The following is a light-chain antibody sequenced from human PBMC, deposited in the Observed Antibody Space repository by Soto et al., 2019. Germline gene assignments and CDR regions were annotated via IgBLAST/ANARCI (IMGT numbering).Light chain of an antibody. CDR1: QALNTR. Sequence: EIVLTQSPATLSSFPGDRVTLSCRASQALNTRLAWYQQKPGQAPRLLLYLSSNRAAGVPARFSVSGSGTDVTLTISDVEPEDFAVYYCHQRQSWPRTFGQGTTGDIK. CDR3: HQRQSWPRT. J-gene: IGKJ1*01. V-gene: IGKV3-11*01. CDR2: LSS.